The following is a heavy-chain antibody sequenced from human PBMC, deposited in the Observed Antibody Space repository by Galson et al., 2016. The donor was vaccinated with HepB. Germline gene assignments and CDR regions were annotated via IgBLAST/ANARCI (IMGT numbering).Heavy chain of an antibody. CDR2: IYYGGST. D-gene: IGHD1-26*01. CDR3: ARDNVMGAKNWFDP. V-gene: IGHV4-31*03. CDR1: GGSISSAGFY. J-gene: IGHJ5*02. Sequence: TLSLTCTVSGGSISSAGFYWTWIRQLPGRGLEWIGCIYYGGSTFYNPSLQSRVTMSVDTSNNQFSLRLNSVTAADTAVYYCARDNVMGAKNWFDPWGQGTLVTVSS.